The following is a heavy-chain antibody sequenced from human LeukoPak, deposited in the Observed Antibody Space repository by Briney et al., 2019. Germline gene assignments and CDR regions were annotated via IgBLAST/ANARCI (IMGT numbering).Heavy chain of an antibody. J-gene: IGHJ4*02. D-gene: IGHD6-19*01. CDR3: ANDALAVADSSGGFDY. V-gene: IGHV3-30*18. Sequence: PGGSLRLSCAASGFTFSSYGMHWVRQAPGKGPEWVAVISYDGSNKYYADSVKGRFTISRDNSKNTLYLQMSSLRAEDTAVYYCANDALAVADSSGGFDYWGQGTLVTVSS. CDR1: GFTFSSYG. CDR2: ISYDGSNK.